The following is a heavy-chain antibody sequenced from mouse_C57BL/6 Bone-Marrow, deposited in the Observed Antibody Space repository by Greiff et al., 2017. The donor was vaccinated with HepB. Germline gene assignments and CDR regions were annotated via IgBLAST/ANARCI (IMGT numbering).Heavy chain of an antibody. V-gene: IGHV1-81*01. CDR2: IYPRSGNT. CDR3: ALYSQYYAMDY. J-gene: IGHJ4*01. D-gene: IGHD2-12*01. CDR1: GYTFTSYG. Sequence: VMLVESGAELARPGASVKLSCKASGYTFTSYGISWVKQRTGQGLEWIGEIYPRSGNTYYNEKFKGKATLTADKSSSTAYMELRSLTSEDSAVYFCALYSQYYAMDYWGQGTSVTVSS.